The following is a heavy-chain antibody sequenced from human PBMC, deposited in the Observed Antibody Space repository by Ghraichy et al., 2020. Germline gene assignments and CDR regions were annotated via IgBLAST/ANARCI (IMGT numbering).Heavy chain of an antibody. CDR1: GFTFSNYA. D-gene: IGHD2-15*01. CDR3: AKGYGVDV. Sequence: LSLTCAASGFTFSNYAMNWVRQAPGKGLEWVSGIIGDGGTTFHADSVRGRFTISRDNSKNTLYLQMNSLRVEDTAVYYCAKGYGVDVWGQGTTVTVSS. CDR2: IIGDGGTT. J-gene: IGHJ6*02. V-gene: IGHV3-23*01.